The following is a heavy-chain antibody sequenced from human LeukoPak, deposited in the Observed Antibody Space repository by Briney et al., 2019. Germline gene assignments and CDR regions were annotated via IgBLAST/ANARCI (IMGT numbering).Heavy chain of an antibody. CDR1: GYTFTSYD. V-gene: IGHV1-8*01. Sequence: GASVKVSCKASGYTFTSYDINWVRQATGQGLEWMGWMNPNSGNTGYAQKFQGRVTMTRNTSISTAYMELSSLRSEDTAVYYCARATKYSGSWRLYYYYYMDVWGKGTTVTVSS. J-gene: IGHJ6*03. D-gene: IGHD1-26*01. CDR3: ARATKYSGSWRLYYYYYMDV. CDR2: MNPNSGNT.